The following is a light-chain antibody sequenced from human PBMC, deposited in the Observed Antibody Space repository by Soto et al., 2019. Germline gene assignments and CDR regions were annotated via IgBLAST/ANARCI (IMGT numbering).Light chain of an antibody. Sequence: QSALTQPASVSGSPGESITISCTGTGGDVGTYNLVTWYQQHPGRVPKLILYEGNKRPSGVSSRFSASKSGNTASLTISGLQAEDEADYFCCSYAPSRTLLFGGGTKVTVL. CDR3: CSYAPSRTLL. CDR1: GGDVGTYNL. V-gene: IGLV2-23*01. CDR2: EGN. J-gene: IGLJ2*01.